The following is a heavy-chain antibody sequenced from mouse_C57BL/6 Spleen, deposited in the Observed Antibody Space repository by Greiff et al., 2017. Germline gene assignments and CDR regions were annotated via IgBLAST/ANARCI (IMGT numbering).Heavy chain of an antibody. CDR3: ARQNWDEGYYFDY. CDR1: GFTFSSYG. V-gene: IGHV5-6*01. Sequence: EVMLVESGGDLVKPGGSLKLSCAASGFTFSSYGMSWVRQTPDKRLEWVATISSGGSYTYYPDSVKGRFTISRDNAKNTLYLQMSSLKSEDTAMYYCARQNWDEGYYFDYWGQGTTLTVSS. CDR2: ISSGGSYT. D-gene: IGHD4-1*01. J-gene: IGHJ2*01.